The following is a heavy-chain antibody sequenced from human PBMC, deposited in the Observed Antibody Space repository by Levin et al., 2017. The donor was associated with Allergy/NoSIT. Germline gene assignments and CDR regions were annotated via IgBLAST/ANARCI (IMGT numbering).Heavy chain of an antibody. CDR2: INIDGTSI. D-gene: IGHD2-2*01. J-gene: IGHJ3*02. V-gene: IGHV3-74*01. CDR3: AREHPSAFVM. CDR1: GFTFSNYW. Sequence: GGSLRLSCAASGFTFSNYWMHWVRQAPGKGLVWVSRINIDGTSITYADSVKGRFTISRDNAKNTLFLQMNSLRVEDTSVYYCAREHPSAFVMWGQGTMVSVSS.